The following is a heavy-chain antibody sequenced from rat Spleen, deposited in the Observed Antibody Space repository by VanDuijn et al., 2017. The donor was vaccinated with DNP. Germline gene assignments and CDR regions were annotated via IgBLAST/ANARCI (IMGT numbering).Heavy chain of an antibody. V-gene: IGHV5-25*01. CDR1: GFTFSNYY. CDR2: ISPSGGST. Sequence: EVQLVESGGGLVQPGRSLKLSCAASGFTFSNYYMAWVRQAPTKGLEWVASISPSGGSTYYPDSVKGRFTISRDNAKSTQYLQMDSLRSEDTATYYCARGPNYGGYADYFDYWGQGVMVTVSS. D-gene: IGHD1-11*01. CDR3: ARGPNYGGYADYFDY. J-gene: IGHJ2*01.